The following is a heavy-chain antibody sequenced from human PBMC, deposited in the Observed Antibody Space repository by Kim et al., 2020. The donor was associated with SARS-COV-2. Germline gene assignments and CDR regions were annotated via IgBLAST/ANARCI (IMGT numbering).Heavy chain of an antibody. Sequence: GGSLRLSCAASGFTFSSYGMHWVRQAPGKGLEWVAVISYDGSNKYYAYSVKGRFTISRDNSKNTLYLQMNSLRAEDTAVYYCAKIIASTPNWFGPWGQGT. CDR2: ISYDGSNK. J-gene: IGHJ5*02. V-gene: IGHV3-30*18. CDR3: AKIIASTPNWFGP. CDR1: GFTFSSYG. D-gene: IGHD2-2*01.